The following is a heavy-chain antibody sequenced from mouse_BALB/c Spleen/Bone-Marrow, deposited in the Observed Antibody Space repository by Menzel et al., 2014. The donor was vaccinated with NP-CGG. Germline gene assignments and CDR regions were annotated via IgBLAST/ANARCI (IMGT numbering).Heavy chain of an antibody. D-gene: IGHD2-10*02. J-gene: IGHJ3*01. CDR2: IYPGSGNT. V-gene: IGHV1-77*01. CDR1: GYTFTDYY. CDR3: ARREYGNGGFAY. Sequence: VKLMESGAELARPGASVKLSCKASGYTFTDYYINWGKQRTGQGLEWIGEIYPGSGNTYYNEKFKGKATLTADKSSSTAYMQLSSLTSEDSAVYFCARREYGNGGFAYWGQGTLVTVSA.